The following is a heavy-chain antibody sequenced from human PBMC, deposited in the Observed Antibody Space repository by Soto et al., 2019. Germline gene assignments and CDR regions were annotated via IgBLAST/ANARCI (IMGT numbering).Heavy chain of an antibody. V-gene: IGHV1-18*01. D-gene: IGHD2-15*01. CDR3: ARVVVNTYNWFDP. CDR1: GFTFTNYG. J-gene: IGHJ5*02. Sequence: QVQLVQSGDEVKEPGASVKVSCKASGFTFTNYGFTWVRQAPGQGLEWMGWISATNGVTNYAQNFRDRVSMTTDTATSTVFMELRSLRSDDTAMYYCARVVVNTYNWFDPRGQGTLVTVSS. CDR2: ISATNGVT.